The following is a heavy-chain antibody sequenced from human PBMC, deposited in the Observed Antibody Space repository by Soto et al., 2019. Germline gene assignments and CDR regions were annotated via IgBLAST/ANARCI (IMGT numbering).Heavy chain of an antibody. CDR3: AFDRGSGSYYFGY. Sequence: EVQLLESGGGLVQPGGSLRLSCAASGFTFSSYAMWWVRQAPGKGLECVSAISGGGETTYYADSVKGRFTISRDNSKNTPSLEMDSLRGEGTAVYYFAFDRGSGSYYFGYWGQGTLVTVSS. CDR1: GFTFSSYA. J-gene: IGHJ4*02. V-gene: IGHV3-23*01. CDR2: ISGGGETT. D-gene: IGHD3-10*01.